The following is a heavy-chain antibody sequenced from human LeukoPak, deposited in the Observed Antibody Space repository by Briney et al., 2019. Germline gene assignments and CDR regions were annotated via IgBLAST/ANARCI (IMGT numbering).Heavy chain of an antibody. CDR1: GYTFTGYY. CDR3: ARAPYFDFWSGYSFPYYFDY. J-gene: IGHJ4*02. Sequence: ASVKVSCKASGYTFTGYYMHWVRQAPGQGLEWMGWINPNSGGTNYAQKFQGRVTMTRDTSISTAYMELSRLRSDDTAVYYRARAPYFDFWSGYSFPYYFDYWGQGTLVTVSS. V-gene: IGHV1-2*02. CDR2: INPNSGGT. D-gene: IGHD3-3*01.